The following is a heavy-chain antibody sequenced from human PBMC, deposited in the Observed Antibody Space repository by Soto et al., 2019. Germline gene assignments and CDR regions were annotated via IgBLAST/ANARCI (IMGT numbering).Heavy chain of an antibody. CDR1: GFVFEMYW. CDR2: ISHDGAST. Sequence: GDSLRPSCAASGFVFEMYWMHWVRQTPGKGPEWVSRISHDGASTDYAYSVKVRLTIYIDNSNNTLYLQMNSLIAEETSVYYCTRGPRPSSAGTWAXWGLGAKFTVSX. CDR3: TRGPRPSSAGTWAX. J-gene: IGHJ4*02. V-gene: IGHV3-74*01. D-gene: IGHD6-13*01.